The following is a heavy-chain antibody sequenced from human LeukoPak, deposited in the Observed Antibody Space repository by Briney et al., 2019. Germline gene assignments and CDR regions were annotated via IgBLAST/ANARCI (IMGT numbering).Heavy chain of an antibody. V-gene: IGHV3-23*01. Sequence: GGSLRLSCAASGFTFSSYAMGWVRQAPGKGQEWVSVISGSGGSTYYADSVKGRFTISRDNSKNTLYLQMKSLRAEDTAVYYCAHISSSWPDYWGQGTLVTVSS. J-gene: IGHJ4*02. CDR1: GFTFSSYA. D-gene: IGHD6-13*01. CDR3: AHISSSWPDY. CDR2: ISGSGGST.